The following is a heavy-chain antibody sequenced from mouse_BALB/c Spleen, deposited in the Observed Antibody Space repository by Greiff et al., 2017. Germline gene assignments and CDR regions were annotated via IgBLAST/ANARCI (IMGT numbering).Heavy chain of an antibody. Sequence: EVKLQESGPGLVKPSQSLSLTCSVTGYSITSGYYWNWIRQFPGNKLEWMGYISYDGSNNYNPSLKNRISITRDTSKNQFFLKLNSVTTEDTATYYCARGAGGDYDDAMDYWGQGTSVTVSS. CDR1: GYSITSGYY. CDR2: ISYDGSN. V-gene: IGHV3-6*02. CDR3: ARGAGGDYDDAMDY. D-gene: IGHD2-4*01. J-gene: IGHJ4*01.